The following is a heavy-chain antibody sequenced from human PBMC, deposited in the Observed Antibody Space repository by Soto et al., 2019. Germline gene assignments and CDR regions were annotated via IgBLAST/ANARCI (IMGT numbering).Heavy chain of an antibody. CDR2: ISDSGGVT. CDR1: GFTFTNYA. Sequence: EVQLSESGGGLVQPGGSLRLSCAASGFTFTNYAMSWVRQAAGKGLEWVSAISDSGGVTYYADSVKGRFTISRDNSKNTLYLQVNSLRAEDTAIYYCANLRLDYNYYYGVDVWGQGTTVTVSS. D-gene: IGHD6-19*01. CDR3: ANLRLDYNYYYGVDV. V-gene: IGHV3-23*01. J-gene: IGHJ6*02.